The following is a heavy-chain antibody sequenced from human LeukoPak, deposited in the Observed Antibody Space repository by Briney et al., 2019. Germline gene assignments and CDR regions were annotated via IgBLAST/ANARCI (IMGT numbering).Heavy chain of an antibody. V-gene: IGHV1-69*13. D-gene: IGHD3-3*01. J-gene: IGHJ3*01. CDR3: ARASFPFLEWTTSIPFDV. CDR1: GGTFNSFA. CDR2: IIPIYPTA. Sequence: SVKVSCKASGGTFNSFALSWVQQAPGQRLEWMGGIIPIYPTADYAQRFQGRVTISADESKGTVSLELSNLRSEDTAVYYCARASFPFLEWTTSIPFDVWGQGTVVIVSS.